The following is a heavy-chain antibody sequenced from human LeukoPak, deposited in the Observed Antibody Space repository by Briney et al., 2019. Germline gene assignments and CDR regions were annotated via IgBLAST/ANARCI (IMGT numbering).Heavy chain of an antibody. J-gene: IGHJ4*02. CDR3: ARETCSSTSCYFDY. V-gene: IGHV4-39*07. D-gene: IGHD2-2*01. CDR2: INHSGST. CDR1: GGSISSSSYY. Sequence: TSETLSLTCTVSGGSISSSSYYWGWIRQPPGKGLEWIGEINHSGSTNYNPSLKSRVTISVDTSKNQFSLKLSSVTAADTAVYYCARETCSSTSCYFDYWGQGTLVTVSS.